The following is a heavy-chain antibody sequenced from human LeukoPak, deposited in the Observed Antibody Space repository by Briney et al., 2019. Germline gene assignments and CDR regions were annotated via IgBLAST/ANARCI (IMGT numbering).Heavy chain of an antibody. Sequence: PGGSLRLSCAVSGFTFNIYSMNWARRAPGKGLEWISYITASSNTIYYADSVKGRFTISRDNAKNSLYLQMNSLRAEDTAVYYCATSNGHLDNWGQGTLVTVSS. CDR3: ATSNGHLDN. V-gene: IGHV3-48*01. CDR2: ITASSNTI. D-gene: IGHD2/OR15-2a*01. J-gene: IGHJ4*02. CDR1: GFTFNIYS.